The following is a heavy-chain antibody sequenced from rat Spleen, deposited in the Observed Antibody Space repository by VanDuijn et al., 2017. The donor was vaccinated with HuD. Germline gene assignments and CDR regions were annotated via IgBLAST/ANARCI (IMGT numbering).Heavy chain of an antibody. V-gene: IGHV5-58*01. J-gene: IGHJ3*01. CDR2: ITADGVGT. D-gene: IGHD1-12*03. Sequence: EVQLVETGGDLVQPGRSLKLSCVASGFTFSRYWMYWIRQAPGKGLEWVSSITADGVGTYYPYSVKGRFTISRDNSENTVYLQMNSLRSEDTATYYCAKRDYDGYYPFAYWGQGTLVTVSS. CDR3: AKRDYDGYYPFAY. CDR1: GFTFSRYW.